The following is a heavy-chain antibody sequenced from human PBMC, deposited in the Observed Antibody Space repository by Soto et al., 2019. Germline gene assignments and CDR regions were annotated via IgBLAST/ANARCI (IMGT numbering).Heavy chain of an antibody. Sequence: QVQLQESGPGLVKPSETLSLTCTVSGGSISSYYWSWIRQPPGKGLEWIGYIYYSGSTKYNHSLKSRVTISVDTSKNQFSLKLSPVTAADTAVYYCARVGRDYGDSIYYYGMDVWGQGTTVTVSS. V-gene: IGHV4-59*01. CDR1: GGSISSYY. J-gene: IGHJ6*02. CDR3: ARVGRDYGDSIYYYGMDV. CDR2: IYYSGST. D-gene: IGHD4-17*01.